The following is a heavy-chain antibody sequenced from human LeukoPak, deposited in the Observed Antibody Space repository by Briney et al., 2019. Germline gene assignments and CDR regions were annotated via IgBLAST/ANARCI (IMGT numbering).Heavy chain of an antibody. CDR3: VTSGWFYYFDY. V-gene: IGHV3-33*03. CDR1: GFTFSSYA. D-gene: IGHD6-19*01. J-gene: IGHJ4*02. CDR2: IWYDGSNK. Sequence: GRSLRLSCAASGFTFSSYAMHWVRQAPGKGLEWVAVIWYDGSNKYYADSVKGRFTISRDNAKNTLYLQMDSLRAEDTAVYYCVTSGWFYYFDYWGQGTLVTVSS.